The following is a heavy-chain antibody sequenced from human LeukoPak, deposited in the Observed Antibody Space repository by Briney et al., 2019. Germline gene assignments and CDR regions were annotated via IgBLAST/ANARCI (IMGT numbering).Heavy chain of an antibody. CDR3: ARGYCSGGSCYHFDS. V-gene: IGHV1-2*02. D-gene: IGHD2-15*01. Sequence: GASVKVSCKASGYTFTSYGITWVRQAAGQGLEWMGWVNSNSGGTHYAQKFEGRVTMTRDTSISTAYMELSRLKIDDTALYYCARGYCSGGSCYHFDSWGQGTLVTVSS. CDR2: VNSNSGGT. CDR1: GYTFTSYG. J-gene: IGHJ4*02.